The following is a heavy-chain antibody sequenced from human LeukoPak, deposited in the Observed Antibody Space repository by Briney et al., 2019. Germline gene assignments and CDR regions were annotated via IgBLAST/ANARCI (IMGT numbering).Heavy chain of an antibody. CDR2: IYYSGST. J-gene: IGHJ4*02. CDR3: ARRGWDADY. V-gene: IGHV4-39*01. D-gene: IGHD1-26*01. Sequence: SETLSLTCTVSGGSISSSSYYWGWIRQPPGKGLEWIGSIYYSGSTYYNPALKSRVTISVDTSKNQFSLKLSSVTAADTAVYYCARRGWDADYWGQGTLVTVSS. CDR1: GGSISSSSYY.